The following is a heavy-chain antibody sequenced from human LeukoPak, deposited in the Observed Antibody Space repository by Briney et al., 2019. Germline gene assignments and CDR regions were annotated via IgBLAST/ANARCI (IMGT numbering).Heavy chain of an antibody. CDR1: GDSMTSSNHY. V-gene: IGHV4-39*01. D-gene: IGHD2-15*01. CDR3: ARRSHCTGDSCYPV. Sequence: SETLSLTCTVSGDSMTSSNHYWVWIRQPPGKGLEWIGSIYYGGSTYYNPSLKSRGTISQDTSKNQLSLKVNTVTAADTAVYHCARRSHCTGDSCYPVWGQGTTVTVSS. CDR2: IYYGGST. J-gene: IGHJ6*02.